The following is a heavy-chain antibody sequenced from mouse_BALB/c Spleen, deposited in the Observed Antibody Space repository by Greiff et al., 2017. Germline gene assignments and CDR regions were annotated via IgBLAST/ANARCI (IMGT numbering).Heavy chain of an antibody. CDR1: GFTFSSYY. J-gene: IGHJ2*01. CDR2: INSNGGST. V-gene: IGHV5-6-2*01. CDR3: ARQGVRYYFDY. Sequence: EVKVVESGGGLVKLGGSLKLSCAASGFTFSSYYMSWVRQTPEKRLELVAAINSNGGSTYYPDTVKGRFTISRDNAKNTLYLQMSSLKSEDTALYYCARQGVRYYFDYWGQGTTLTVSS. D-gene: IGHD1-1*01.